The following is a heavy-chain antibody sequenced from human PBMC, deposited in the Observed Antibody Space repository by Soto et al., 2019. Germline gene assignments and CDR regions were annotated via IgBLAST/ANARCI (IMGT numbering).Heavy chain of an antibody. CDR3: ARGIGYCSSTSCYTVGYFDY. CDR2: INHSGST. CDR1: GGSFSGYY. J-gene: IGHJ4*02. D-gene: IGHD2-2*02. V-gene: IGHV4-34*01. Sequence: QVQLQQWGAGLLKPSETLSLTCAVYGGSFSGYYWSWIRQPPGKGLEWIGEINHSGSTNYNPSLKSRVTISVDTSKNQFSLKLSSVTAADTVVYYCARGIGYCSSTSCYTVGYFDYWGQGTLVTVSS.